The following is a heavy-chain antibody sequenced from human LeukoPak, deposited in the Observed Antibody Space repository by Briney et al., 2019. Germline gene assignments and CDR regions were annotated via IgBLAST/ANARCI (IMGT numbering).Heavy chain of an antibody. CDR2: IYYSGST. Sequence: NPSETLSLTCTVSGGSISGYYWSWIRQSPGKGLEWIGYIYYSGSTNYNPSLESRVTISVDTSKSQFSLKLRSVTAVDTAVYYCARVDCTSGSCVNNWFDPWGQGTLVTVSS. V-gene: IGHV4-59*01. D-gene: IGHD2-15*01. CDR1: GGSISGYY. J-gene: IGHJ5*02. CDR3: ARVDCTSGSCVNNWFDP.